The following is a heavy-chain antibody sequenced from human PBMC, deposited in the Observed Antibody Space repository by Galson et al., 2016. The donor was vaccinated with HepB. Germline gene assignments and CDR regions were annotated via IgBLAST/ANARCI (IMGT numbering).Heavy chain of an antibody. CDR3: ARDESSLGGFDI. CDR2: IYYSGSS. Sequence: QVQLQESGPGLVKPSQTLSLTCAVSGASINSGSYYWSWIRQHPETGLEWIGSIYYSGSSYYNPSFEGRISITIDTSKNQFSLKLISVTAADTALYYCARDESSLGGFDIWGQGTMVTVSS. J-gene: IGHJ3*02. D-gene: IGHD2-15*01. CDR1: GASINSGSYY. V-gene: IGHV4-31*11.